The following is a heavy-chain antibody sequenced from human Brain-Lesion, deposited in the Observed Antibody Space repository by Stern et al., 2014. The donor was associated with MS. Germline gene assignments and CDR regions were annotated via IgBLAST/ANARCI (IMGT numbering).Heavy chain of an antibody. Sequence: QVQLVQSGAEVKKPRASVKVSCKVSGYTLTELSMHWVRQAPRKGLEWMGGFDPEDGETIYAQKFQGRVTMTEDTSTDTAYMELSSLRSEDTAVYYCATLSPGAGGNYYRHFDYWGQGTLVTVSS. CDR3: ATLSPGAGGNYYRHFDY. CDR1: GYTLTELS. V-gene: IGHV1-24*01. D-gene: IGHD1-26*01. CDR2: FDPEDGET. J-gene: IGHJ4*02.